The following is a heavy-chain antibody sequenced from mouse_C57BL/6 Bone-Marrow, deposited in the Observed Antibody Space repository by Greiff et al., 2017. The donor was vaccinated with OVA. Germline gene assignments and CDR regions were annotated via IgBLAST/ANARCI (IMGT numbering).Heavy chain of an antibody. D-gene: IGHD2-2*01. V-gene: IGHV14-1*01. J-gene: IGHJ4*01. CDR2: IDPEDGDN. Sequence: VQLQQSGAELVRPGASVKLSCTASGFNIKDYYMHWVKQRPEQGLEWIGRIDPEDGDNEYAPKFQGKATMTADTSSNTAYLQLSSRTSEDTACYYCTLYGYDEGYAMDYSGQGTSVTVSS. CDR1: GFNIKDYY. CDR3: TLYGYDEGYAMDY.